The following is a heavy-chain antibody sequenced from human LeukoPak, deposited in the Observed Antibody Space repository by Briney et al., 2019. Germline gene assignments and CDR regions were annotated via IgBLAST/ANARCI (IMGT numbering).Heavy chain of an antibody. J-gene: IGHJ6*02. CDR2: IIPIFGTA. Sequence: SVKVSCKASGYTFTTHDINWVRQAPGQGLEWMGGIIPIFGTANYAQKFQGRVTITADESTSTAYMELSSLRSEDTAVYYCARVPTVGGYYYGMDVWGQGTTVTVSS. V-gene: IGHV1-69*13. CDR1: GYTFTTHD. CDR3: ARVPTVGGYYYGMDV. D-gene: IGHD4-17*01.